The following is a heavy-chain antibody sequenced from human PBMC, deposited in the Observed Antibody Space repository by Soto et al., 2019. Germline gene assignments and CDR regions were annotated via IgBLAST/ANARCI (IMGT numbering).Heavy chain of an antibody. Sequence: SETLSLTCTVSGDSFRRADHYWSWIRQPLGKRPEWIGYTYYTGDTKYNPALRSRVTMSEDTSKNQFSLRLSSVTEADTAVYFCARGPAYIDGWRTFDLWGRGILVTVSS. D-gene: IGHD6-19*01. J-gene: IGHJ4*02. CDR2: TYYTGDT. CDR3: ARGPAYIDGWRTFDL. CDR1: GDSFRRADHY. V-gene: IGHV4-61*08.